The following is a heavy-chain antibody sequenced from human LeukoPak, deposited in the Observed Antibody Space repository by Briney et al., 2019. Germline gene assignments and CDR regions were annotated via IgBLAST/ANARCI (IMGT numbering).Heavy chain of an antibody. CDR2: ITGSGGST. Sequence: GGSLRLSCEASGFTFRSYDMSWVRQTPGKGLEWVSAITGSGGSTYYADSVKGRFTISRDNSKNTLYLQMNSLRAEDTAVYYCAKGHDSSGYPIPLNWGQGTLVTVST. J-gene: IGHJ4*02. CDR3: AKGHDSSGYPIPLN. V-gene: IGHV3-23*01. CDR1: GFTFRSYD. D-gene: IGHD3-22*01.